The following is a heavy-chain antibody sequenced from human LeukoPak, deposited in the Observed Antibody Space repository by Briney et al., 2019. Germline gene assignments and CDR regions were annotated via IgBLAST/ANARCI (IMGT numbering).Heavy chain of an antibody. CDR3: AKRGVVIRAVIIVGFHKEAYYFDY. V-gene: IGHV3-23*01. J-gene: IGHJ4*02. Sequence: GGSLRLSCAVSGITLSNYGMSWVRQAPGKGLQWVAGISDRGGSTNYADSVKGRFTISRDNSKNTLYLQMNSLRAEDTAVYFCAKRGVVIRAVIIVGFHKEAYYFDYWGQGAPVTVSS. D-gene: IGHD3-10*01. CDR2: ISDRGGST. CDR1: GITLSNYG.